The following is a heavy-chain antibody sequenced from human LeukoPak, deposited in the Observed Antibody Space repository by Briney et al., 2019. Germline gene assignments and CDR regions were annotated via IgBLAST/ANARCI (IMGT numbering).Heavy chain of an antibody. CDR2: ISGSGGST. V-gene: IGHV3-23*01. D-gene: IGHD6-13*01. J-gene: IGHJ4*02. Sequence: PGGPLRLSCAASGFTFSSYAMSWVRQAPGKGLEWASAISGSGGSTYYADSVKGRFTISRDNSKNTLYLQMNSLRAEDTAVYYCAKSGSSSWYPYYFDYWGQGTLVTVSS. CDR1: GFTFSSYA. CDR3: AKSGSSSWYPYYFDY.